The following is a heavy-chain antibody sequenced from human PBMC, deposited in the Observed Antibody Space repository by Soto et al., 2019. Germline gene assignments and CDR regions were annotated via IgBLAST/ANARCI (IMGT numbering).Heavy chain of an antibody. CDR2: IDWDDDK. Sequence: SGPTLVNPTQTLTLTCTFSGFSLSTSGMCVSWIRQPPGKALEWLARIDWDDDKYYSTSLKTRLTISKDTSKNQVVLTMTNMDPVDTATYFCARIPPPPRYGSGSNENWFDPWGQGTLVTVSS. J-gene: IGHJ5*02. CDR3: ARIPPPPRYGSGSNENWFDP. CDR1: GFSLSTSGMC. D-gene: IGHD3-10*01. V-gene: IGHV2-70*11.